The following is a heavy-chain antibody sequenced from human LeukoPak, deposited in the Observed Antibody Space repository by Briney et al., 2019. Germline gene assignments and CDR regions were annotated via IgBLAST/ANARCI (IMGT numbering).Heavy chain of an antibody. J-gene: IGHJ5*02. D-gene: IGHD1-26*01. CDR2: ISSSSSTI. CDR1: GFSFSSYS. V-gene: IGHV3-48*01. CDR3: ARPRVGATGWFDP. Sequence: GGSLRLSCAASGFSFSSYSMNWVRQAPGKGLEWVSYISSSSSTIYYADSVKGRFTISRDNAKNSLYLQMNSLRAEDRAVYYCARPRVGATGWFDPGGQGTLVTVSP.